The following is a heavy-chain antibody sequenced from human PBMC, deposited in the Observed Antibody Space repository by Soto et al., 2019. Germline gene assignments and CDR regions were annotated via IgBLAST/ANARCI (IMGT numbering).Heavy chain of an antibody. CDR1: GYTFPNYG. Sequence: GASVKVSCTASGYTFPNYGITWVRQAPGQGLEWMGWIRSDNDNTNYAHRLQGRVTMTTDTSTTTTYMELRSLRSDDTAVYYCARCSRYDLRSDSKSPIYYFGYWGHVTLVPVSS. CDR3: ARCSRYDLRSDSKSPIYYFGY. CDR2: IRSDNDNT. D-gene: IGHD3-3*01. V-gene: IGHV1-18*01. J-gene: IGHJ4*01.